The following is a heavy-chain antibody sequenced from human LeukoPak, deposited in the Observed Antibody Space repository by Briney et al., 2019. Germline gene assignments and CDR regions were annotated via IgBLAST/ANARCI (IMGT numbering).Heavy chain of an antibody. Sequence: GGSLRLSCAASGFTFSSYSMNWVRQAPGKGLEWVSSISSSSSYIYYADSVKGRFTISRDNAKNTLYLQMNSLRAEDTAVYYCARAGYYDYVWGSYRYSYFDYWGQGTLVTVSS. CDR3: ARAGYYDYVWGSYRYSYFDY. CDR2: ISSSSSYI. V-gene: IGHV3-21*01. J-gene: IGHJ4*02. CDR1: GFTFSSYS. D-gene: IGHD3-16*02.